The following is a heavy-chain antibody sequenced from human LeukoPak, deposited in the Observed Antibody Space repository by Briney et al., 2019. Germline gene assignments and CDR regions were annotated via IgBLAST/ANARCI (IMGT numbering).Heavy chain of an antibody. J-gene: IGHJ4*02. Sequence: GTTNVNPSLKSRVTISADTSKNQVSLKLSSVTAADTAVYYCARGSWSMDYWGQGTLVTVSS. CDR3: ARGSWSMDY. D-gene: IGHD6-13*01. V-gene: IGHV4-59*09. CDR2: GTT.